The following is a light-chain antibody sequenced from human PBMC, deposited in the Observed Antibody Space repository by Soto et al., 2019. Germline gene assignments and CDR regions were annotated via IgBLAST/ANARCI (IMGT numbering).Light chain of an antibody. CDR3: QQYGSSPWT. Sequence: EIVLTQSPGTLSLSPGERAALSCGARQSVSSNYLAWYQQKPGLAPRLLIYDASRRATGIPDRFSGSGSGADFILSISRLEPEDFAVYYCQQYGSSPWTFGQGTKVDI. J-gene: IGKJ1*01. V-gene: IGKV3D-20*01. CDR2: DAS. CDR1: QSVSSNY.